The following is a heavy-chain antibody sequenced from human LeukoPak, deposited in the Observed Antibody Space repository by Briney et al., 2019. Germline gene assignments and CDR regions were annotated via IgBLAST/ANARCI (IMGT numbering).Heavy chain of an antibody. V-gene: IGHV4-39*01. D-gene: IGHD1-26*01. Sequence: SETLSLTCTVSGGSISSSSLYWRWIRQPPGRGLEWNVSIYYTGITYYDPSLKSRVTISVDTSKNQFSLSLTSVTAADTAVYYCASLLLQAGDAYWGQGTLVTVSS. CDR2: IYYTGIT. CDR1: GGSISSSSLY. J-gene: IGHJ4*02. CDR3: ASLLLQAGDAY.